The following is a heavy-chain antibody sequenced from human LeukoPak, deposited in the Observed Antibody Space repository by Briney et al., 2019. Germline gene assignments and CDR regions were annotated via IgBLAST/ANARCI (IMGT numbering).Heavy chain of an antibody. CDR2: IIPIFGTV. CDR1: GGTFSSYA. J-gene: IGHJ3*02. CDR3: ARDADPGGELSAFDI. V-gene: IGHV1-69*05. Sequence: SVKVSCKPSGGTFSSYAISWVRQAPAQGLEWMGGIIPIFGTVNYAQKFQGRVTITTDESTSTAYMELSSLRSEDTAVYYCARDADPGGELSAFDIWGQGTMVTVSS. D-gene: IGHD4-17*01.